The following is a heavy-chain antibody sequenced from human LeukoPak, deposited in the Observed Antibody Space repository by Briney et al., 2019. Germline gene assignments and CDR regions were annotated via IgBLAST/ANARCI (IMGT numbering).Heavy chain of an antibody. CDR1: GFTFSSYW. Sequence: GGSLRLSCAASGFTFSSYWMTWVRQAPGKGLEWVANIKEDGSEKHYGDSVKGRFTISRDNAKNSLYLQMTSLRAEDTAVYYCARAGLLWFGESYFDYWGQGTLVTVSS. CDR2: IKEDGSEK. CDR3: ARAGLLWFGESYFDY. D-gene: IGHD3-10*01. V-gene: IGHV3-7*01. J-gene: IGHJ4*02.